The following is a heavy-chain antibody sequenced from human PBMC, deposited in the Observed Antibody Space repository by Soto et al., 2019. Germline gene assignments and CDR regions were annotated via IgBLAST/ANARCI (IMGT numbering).Heavy chain of an antibody. V-gene: IGHV3-23*01. J-gene: IGHJ4*02. CDR1: GFSFSSNA. CDR2: ISGSGGST. Sequence: EVQLLESGGGLVQPGGSLRLSCEASGFSFSSNAMSWVRQAPGKVLEWVSTISGSGGSTSYVDSVRGRFTISRDNSKNTLYLQMNSLRAEDTAVYYCAKDPYYYWGQGTLVTVSS. CDR3: AKDPYYY.